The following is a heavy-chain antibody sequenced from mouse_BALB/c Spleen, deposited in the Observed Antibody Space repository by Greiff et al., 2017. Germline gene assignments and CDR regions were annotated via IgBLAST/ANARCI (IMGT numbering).Heavy chain of an antibody. CDR1: GFTFSDYY. Sequence: EVKVVESGGGLVKPGGSLKLSCAASGFTFSDYYMYWVRQTPEKRLEWVATISDGGSYTYYPDSVKGRFTISRDNAKNNLYLQMSSLKSEDTAMYYCAKSYYGNYVWFAYWGQGTLVTVSA. J-gene: IGHJ3*01. V-gene: IGHV5-4*02. D-gene: IGHD2-10*01. CDR3: AKSYYGNYVWFAY. CDR2: ISDGGSYT.